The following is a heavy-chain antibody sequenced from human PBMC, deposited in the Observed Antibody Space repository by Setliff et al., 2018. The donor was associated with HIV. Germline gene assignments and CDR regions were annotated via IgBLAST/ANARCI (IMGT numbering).Heavy chain of an antibody. D-gene: IGHD6-6*01. Sequence: SETLSLTCAVYGGSFRGYYWSWIHQPPGKGLEWIGEINHSRSTNYNPSLKSRVTMSVDTPKNQFSLKVNSVTAADTAVYYCARGRHYSSSAPFGIDFRGQGTLVTVS. CDR2: INHSRST. CDR1: GGSFRGYY. CDR3: ARGRHYSSSAPFGIDF. J-gene: IGHJ4*02. V-gene: IGHV4-34*01.